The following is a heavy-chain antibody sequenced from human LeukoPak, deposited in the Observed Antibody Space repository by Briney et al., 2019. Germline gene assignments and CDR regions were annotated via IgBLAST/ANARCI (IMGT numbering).Heavy chain of an antibody. CDR1: GGSFSGYY. V-gene: IGHV4-34*01. CDR2: INHSGST. Sequence: SETLSLTCAVYGGSFSGYYWSWIRQPPGKGLEWIGEINHSGSTNYNPSLKSRVTISVDTSKNQFSLKLSSVTAADTAVYYCAREGVVPAMDVWGKGTTVTVSS. CDR3: AREGVVPAMDV. J-gene: IGHJ6*04. D-gene: IGHD2-2*01.